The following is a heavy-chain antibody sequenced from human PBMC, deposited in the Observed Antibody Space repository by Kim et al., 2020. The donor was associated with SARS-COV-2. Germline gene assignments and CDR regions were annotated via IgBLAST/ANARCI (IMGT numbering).Heavy chain of an antibody. J-gene: IGHJ6*02. Sequence: VKGRFTISRDNSKNTLYLQMNSLRAEDTAVYYCARDHWTESPYYYYGMDVWGQGTTVTVSS. CDR3: ARDHWTESPYYYYGMDV. V-gene: IGHV3-53*01. D-gene: IGHD3-3*01.